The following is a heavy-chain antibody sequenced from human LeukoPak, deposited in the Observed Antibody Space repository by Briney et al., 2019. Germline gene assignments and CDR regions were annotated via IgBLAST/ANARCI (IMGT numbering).Heavy chain of an antibody. V-gene: IGHV1-2*02. CDR2: MYFNSGAT. CDR1: GFMFTGYY. J-gene: IGHJ3*02. D-gene: IGHD5-12*01. Sequence: ASVRVSCKTSGFMFTGYYVQWVRQAPGQGPEWVGWMYFNSGATRFAPKFQGRVTMTRDTSISTAYMEFSSLGSDDTAMYYCAREGSSGQDWYAFDIWGQGTMLTVSS. CDR3: AREGSSGQDWYAFDI.